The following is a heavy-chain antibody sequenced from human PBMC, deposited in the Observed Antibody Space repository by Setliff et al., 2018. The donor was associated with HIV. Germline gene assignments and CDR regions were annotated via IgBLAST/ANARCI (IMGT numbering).Heavy chain of an antibody. CDR3: ARLLRRPHDPFYMDV. J-gene: IGHJ6*03. CDR2: LDPRDSYT. D-gene: IGHD1-1*01. Sequence: PGESLKISCKGSGYTFANYWISWVRQMPGKGLEWMGRLDPRDSYTDYSPSFQGHVTISGDKSSSTAYLQWSSLRASDTATYYCARLLRRPHDPFYMDVWGKGTTVTVSS. V-gene: IGHV5-10-1*01. CDR1: GYTFANYW.